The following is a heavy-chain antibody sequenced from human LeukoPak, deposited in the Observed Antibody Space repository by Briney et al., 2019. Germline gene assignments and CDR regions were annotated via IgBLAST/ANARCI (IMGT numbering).Heavy chain of an antibody. CDR2: FSGSGGST. J-gene: IGHJ4*02. D-gene: IGHD3-22*01. CDR1: GFTFSDYA. CDR3: AKDRGYYDTSGYLI. V-gene: IGHV3-23*01. Sequence: GGSLRLSCAASGFTFSDYAMSWVRQAPGKGLEWVSSFSGSGGSTYYADSVKGRFTISRDDSRNTLYLQMNSLRAEDTAVYYCAKDRGYYDTSGYLIWGQGTLVTVSS.